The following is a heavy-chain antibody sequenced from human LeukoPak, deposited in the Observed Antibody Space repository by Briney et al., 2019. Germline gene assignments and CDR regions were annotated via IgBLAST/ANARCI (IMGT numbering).Heavy chain of an antibody. V-gene: IGHV3-11*01. Sequence: GGSLRRSCAASGFIFSDYYMGWIRQAPGKGLEWVSYIGGSGSITFYADSVKGRFTISRDNAKNSVYLQMNSLRAEDTAVYYCGRDFGLFGTKRSFDIWGQGTMVTVSS. J-gene: IGHJ3*02. D-gene: IGHD1-7*01. CDR2: IGGSGSIT. CDR1: GFIFSDYY. CDR3: GRDFGLFGTKRSFDI.